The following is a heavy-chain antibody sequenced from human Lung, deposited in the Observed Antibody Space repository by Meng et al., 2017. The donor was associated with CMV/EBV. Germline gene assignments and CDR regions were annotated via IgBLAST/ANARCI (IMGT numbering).Heavy chain of an antibody. CDR3: ARGYCSGGSCPVFDP. D-gene: IGHD2-15*01. Sequence: AEVKKPGASVNVSCKASGYPFTSYYINWVRQATGQGLEWMGWMNPNSGNTGYAQKFQGRVTMTRNTSISTAYMELSSLRSEDTAVYYCARGYCSGGSCPVFDPWGQGTLVTVSS. CDR2: MNPNSGNT. J-gene: IGHJ5*02. CDR1: GYPFTSYY. V-gene: IGHV1-8*01.